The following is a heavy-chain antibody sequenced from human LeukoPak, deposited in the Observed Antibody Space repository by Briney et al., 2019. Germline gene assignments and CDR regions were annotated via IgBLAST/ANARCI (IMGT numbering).Heavy chain of an antibody. CDR1: GYTFTSYG. V-gene: IGHV1-2*02. D-gene: IGHD6-13*01. Sequence: GASVKVSCKASGYTFTSYGISWVRQAPGQGLEWMGWINPNSGGTNYAQKFQGRVTMTRDTSISTAYMELSRLRSDDTAVYYCARISSIAAAGHDYWGQGTLVTVSS. J-gene: IGHJ4*02. CDR3: ARISSIAAAGHDY. CDR2: INPNSGGT.